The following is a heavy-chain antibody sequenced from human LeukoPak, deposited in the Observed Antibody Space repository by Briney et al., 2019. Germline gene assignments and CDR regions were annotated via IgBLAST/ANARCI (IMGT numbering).Heavy chain of an antibody. CDR2: IYYSGST. CDR1: GGSISSYY. J-gene: IGHJ3*02. Sequence: SETLSLTCTVSGGSISSYYWSWIRQPPGKGLEWIGYIYYSGSTNYNPSLKSRVTISVDTSKNQFSLKLTSVTAADTAVYYCACLTTADAFDIWGQGTMVTVSS. V-gene: IGHV4-59*01. CDR3: ACLTTADAFDI. D-gene: IGHD3-22*01.